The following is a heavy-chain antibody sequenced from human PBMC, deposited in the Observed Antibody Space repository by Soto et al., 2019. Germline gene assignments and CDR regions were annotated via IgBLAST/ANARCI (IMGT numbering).Heavy chain of an antibody. Sequence: SETLSLTCTVSGGSISSSSYYWGWIRQPPGKGLEWIGSIYYSGSTYYNPSLKSRVTISVDTSKNQFSLKLSSVTAADTAVYYCARHAPRTIFGVVINNYFEYWGQGTLVTVSS. CDR3: ARHAPRTIFGVVINNYFEY. J-gene: IGHJ4*02. CDR1: GGSISSSSYY. D-gene: IGHD3-3*01. CDR2: IYYSGST. V-gene: IGHV4-39*01.